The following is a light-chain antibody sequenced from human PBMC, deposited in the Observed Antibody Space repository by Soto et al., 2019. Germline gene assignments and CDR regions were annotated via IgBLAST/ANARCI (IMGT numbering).Light chain of an antibody. J-gene: IGLJ2*01. CDR3: SSYAGSNNFV. V-gene: IGLV2-8*01. CDR1: SSDVGGYNY. CDR2: EVS. Sequence: QSALTQPPSASGSPGQSVTISCTGTSSDVGGYNYVSWYQQHPGKAPKLMIYEVSERPSGVPDRFSGSKSGNTASLTVSGVQAEDEADYYCSSYAGSNNFVFGGGTKLTVL.